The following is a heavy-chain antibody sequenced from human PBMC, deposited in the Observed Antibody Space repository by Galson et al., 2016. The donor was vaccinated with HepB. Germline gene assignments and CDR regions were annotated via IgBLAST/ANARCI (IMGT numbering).Heavy chain of an antibody. CDR2: IYAGNSDT. Sequence: QSGAEVKKPGESLKISCKGSGFSFTTYWIAWVRQMPGKGLEWMGIIYAGNSDTRYSPSLQGQVTMSVDKSINTAYLQWSSLKASDTAMYYCARSDDGAAYMDYWGQGTLVTVSS. V-gene: IGHV5-51*01. D-gene: IGHD4/OR15-4a*01. CDR1: GFSFTTYW. CDR3: ARSDDGAAYMDY. J-gene: IGHJ4*02.